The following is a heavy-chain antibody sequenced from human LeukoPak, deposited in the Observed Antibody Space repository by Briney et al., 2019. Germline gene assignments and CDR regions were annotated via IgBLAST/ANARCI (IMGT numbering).Heavy chain of an antibody. CDR1: GVSISSGGYY. CDR3: ARGFVVPAAPKRGDYFDY. D-gene: IGHD2-2*01. CDR2: IYYSGST. J-gene: IGHJ4*02. Sequence: SQTLSLTCTVSGVSISSGGYYWRWIRQHPGKGLEWIGYIYYSGSTYYNPSLKSRVTISVDTSKNQFSLKLSSVTAADTAVYYCARGFVVPAAPKRGDYFDYWGQGTLVTVSS. V-gene: IGHV4-31*03.